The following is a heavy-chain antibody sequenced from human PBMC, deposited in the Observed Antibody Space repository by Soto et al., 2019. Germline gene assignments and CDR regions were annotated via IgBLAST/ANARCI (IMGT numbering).Heavy chain of an antibody. CDR3: ARESLRKFNWFDP. Sequence: SETLSLTCTVSGGSISSGGYYWSWIRQHPGKGLEWIGYIYYSGSTYYNPSLKSRVTISVDTSKNQFSLKLSSVTAADTAVYYCARESLRKFNWFDPRGQGTLVTVSS. V-gene: IGHV4-31*03. J-gene: IGHJ5*02. CDR2: IYYSGST. CDR1: GGSISSGGYY.